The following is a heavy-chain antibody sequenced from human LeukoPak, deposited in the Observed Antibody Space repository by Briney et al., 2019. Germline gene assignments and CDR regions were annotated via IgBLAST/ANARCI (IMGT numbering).Heavy chain of an antibody. D-gene: IGHD3-3*01. CDR1: RGSLSDYF. V-gene: IGHV4-59*01. CDR3: ARARSVEVPAGLLHDS. CDR2: ITYSADT. J-gene: IGHJ4*02. Sequence: SGTLSLTCTVSRGSLSDYFWTWMRQSHGKGLEWIGHITYSADTNYNPSLKSRVTISVDTSTRQFSLKLSSVTTADTAVYYCARARSVEVPAGLLHDSWGQGTLVTVSS.